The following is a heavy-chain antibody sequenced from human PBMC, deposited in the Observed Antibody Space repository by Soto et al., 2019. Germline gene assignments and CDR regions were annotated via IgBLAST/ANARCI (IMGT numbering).Heavy chain of an antibody. CDR2: IYYPGGT. Sequence: PSETLCFTCAFSADCINSDYYWSWIRQPPVKGLGWIGHIYYPGGTFYSPSLKRRLALSVDTSKNQFSLRLSSVTAADTAVYYCARDTASKDYDSHSYHPHFDSWGHGALVTVSS. J-gene: IGHJ5*01. CDR1: ADCINSDYY. V-gene: IGHV4-30-4*01. CDR3: ARDTASKDYDSHSYHPHFDS. D-gene: IGHD3-22*01.